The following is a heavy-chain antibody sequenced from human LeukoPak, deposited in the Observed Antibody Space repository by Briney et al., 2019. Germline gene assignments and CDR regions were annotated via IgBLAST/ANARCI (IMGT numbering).Heavy chain of an antibody. J-gene: IGHJ4*02. Sequence: ASVKVSCKASGYTFTSYGISWVRQAPGQGLEWMGWISAYNGNTNYAQKLQGRVTMTTDTSTSTAYMELRSLRSDDTAVYYCAIDHLVQLWSQGPPFCDYWGQGTLVTVSS. V-gene: IGHV1-18*01. CDR1: GYTFTSYG. D-gene: IGHD5-18*01. CDR2: ISAYNGNT. CDR3: AIDHLVQLWSQGPPFCDY.